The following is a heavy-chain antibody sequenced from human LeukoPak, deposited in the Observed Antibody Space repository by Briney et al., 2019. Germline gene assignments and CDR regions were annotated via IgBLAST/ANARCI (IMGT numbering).Heavy chain of an antibody. CDR2: IKQDGIEK. CDR1: GFTFSNFW. D-gene: IGHD3-22*01. J-gene: IGHJ1*01. V-gene: IGHV3-7*01. CDR3: ARGSTGYYCDHFQT. Sequence: PGGSLRLSCAASGFTFSNFWMTGIRQAPGKGLEWVANIKQDGIEKYYVDSVEGRFTVSRDNTKNSLFLQMHSLRAEDTAVYYCARGSTGYYCDHFQTWGQGSLVTVSS.